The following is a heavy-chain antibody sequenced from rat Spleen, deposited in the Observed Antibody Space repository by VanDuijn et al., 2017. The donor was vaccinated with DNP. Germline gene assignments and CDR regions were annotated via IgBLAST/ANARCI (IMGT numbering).Heavy chain of an antibody. Sequence: EVQLVESGGGLMQPGRSLKLSCAASGFTFSDYYMAWVRQAPTKGLEWVAYIRYDGGSTYYGDSVKGRFTISRDNAKSTLYLQMNSLRSEDMATYYCARIDGYNYYFDYWGQGVMVTVSS. J-gene: IGHJ2*01. CDR2: IRYDGGST. D-gene: IGHD1-4*01. V-gene: IGHV5-22*01. CDR1: GFTFSDYY. CDR3: ARIDGYNYYFDY.